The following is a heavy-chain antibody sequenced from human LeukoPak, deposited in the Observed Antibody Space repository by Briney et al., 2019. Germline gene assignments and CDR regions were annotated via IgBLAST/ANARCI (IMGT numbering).Heavy chain of an antibody. CDR1: GGSISSGSYY. V-gene: IGHV4-61*02. J-gene: IGHJ4*02. CDR3: ARVAYSGSHYYFDY. D-gene: IGHD6-13*01. Sequence: KTSETLSLTCTVSGGSISSGSYYWSWIRQPAGKGLEWIGRIYTSGSTNYNPSLKSRVTISVDTSKNQFSLKLSSVTAADTAVYYCARVAYSGSHYYFDYWGQGTLVTVSS. CDR2: IYTSGST.